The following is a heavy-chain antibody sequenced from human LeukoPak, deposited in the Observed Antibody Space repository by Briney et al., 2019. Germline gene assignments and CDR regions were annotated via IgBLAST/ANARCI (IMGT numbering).Heavy chain of an antibody. V-gene: IGHV5-51*01. CDR3: ARNPIRGGRAAWIDY. CDR2: IYPGDSDT. J-gene: IGHJ4*02. D-gene: IGHD3-16*01. CDR1: GYSFTSYW. Sequence: GESLQISCKGSGYSFTSYWIGWVRQMPGKGLEWVGIIYPGDSDTRYSPSFQGQVTISADKSISTAYLQWSSLKASDTAMYYCARNPIRGGRAAWIDYWGQGTLVTVSS.